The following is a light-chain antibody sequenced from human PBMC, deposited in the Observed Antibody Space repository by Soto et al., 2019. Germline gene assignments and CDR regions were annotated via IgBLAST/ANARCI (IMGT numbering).Light chain of an antibody. J-gene: IGLJ3*02. Sequence: QSALTQPASVSGSPGQSITISCTGTSSDVGGYNYVSWFQQHPGKAPKLKIYEVSNLPSGVSNRFSGSKSGYTASLTISELQAEDEADYYCTSFTSSSTWVFGGGTKLTVL. CDR1: SSDVGGYNY. CDR2: EVS. CDR3: TSFTSSSTWV. V-gene: IGLV2-14*03.